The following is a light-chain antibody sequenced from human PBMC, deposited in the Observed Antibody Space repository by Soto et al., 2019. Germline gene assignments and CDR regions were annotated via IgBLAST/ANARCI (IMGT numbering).Light chain of an antibody. V-gene: IGKV3-20*01. Sequence: EVELTQSPGTLSLSPGERATLSCRASQTVRNNYLAWYQQKPGQAPRLLIYDASSRATGIPDRFSGGGSGTDFTLTISSLEPEDFAVYYCQQYGSSPETFGQGTKVDIK. CDR2: DAS. CDR3: QQYGSSPET. J-gene: IGKJ1*01. CDR1: QTVRNNY.